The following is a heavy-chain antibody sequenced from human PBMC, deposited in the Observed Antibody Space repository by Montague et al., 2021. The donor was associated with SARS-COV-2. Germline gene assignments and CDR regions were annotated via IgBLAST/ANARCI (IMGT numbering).Heavy chain of an antibody. CDR2: IYYSGST. V-gene: IGHV4-39*07. CDR1: GCCISSSGHY. Sequence: SETLSLTCTVSGCCISSSGHYWGWIRQLPGRGLEWIGCIYYSGSTYYXPSLKSRVSISVDTSRNQFSLKVKSVTAADTAKYYCARGLFYSFERKCDFDVWGLGTPVTVSS. D-gene: IGHD2-21*01. CDR3: ARGLFYSFERKCDFDV. J-gene: IGHJ4*03.